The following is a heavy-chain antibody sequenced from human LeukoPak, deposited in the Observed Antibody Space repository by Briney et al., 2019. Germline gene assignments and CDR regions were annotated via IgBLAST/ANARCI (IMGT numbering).Heavy chain of an antibody. CDR1: GGTFSSYA. V-gene: IGHV1-69*04. Sequence: SVKVSCKASGGTFSSYAISWVRQAPGQGLEWMGRIIPILGIANYAQKFQGRVTFTADKSTSTAYMELSSLRSEDTAVYYCARDEGIAVAGPFYWGQGTLVTVSS. CDR2: IIPILGIA. CDR3: ARDEGIAVAGPFY. D-gene: IGHD6-19*01. J-gene: IGHJ4*02.